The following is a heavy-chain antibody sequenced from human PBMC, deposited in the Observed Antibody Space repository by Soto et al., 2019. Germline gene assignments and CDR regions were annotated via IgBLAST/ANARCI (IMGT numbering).Heavy chain of an antibody. CDR1: GYTFTSYG. CDR3: ARRDSSSWYLDY. D-gene: IGHD6-13*01. J-gene: IGHJ4*02. CDR2: INAYNGNT. V-gene: IGHV1-18*01. Sequence: ASVKVSCKASGYTFTSYGISWVRQAPGQGLEWMGWINAYNGNTNYAQKLQGRVTMTTDTSTSAAYMELSSVTAADTAVYYCARRDSSSWYLDYWGQGTLVTVSS.